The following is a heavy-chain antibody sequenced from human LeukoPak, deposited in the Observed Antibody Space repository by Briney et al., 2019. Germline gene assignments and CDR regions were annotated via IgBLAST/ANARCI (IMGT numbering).Heavy chain of an antibody. D-gene: IGHD2-15*01. CDR1: GYTFTGYY. CDR3: AREDNTLPYFQH. Sequence: ASVKVSCKASGYTFTGYYMHWVRQAPGQGLEWMGWINPNSGGTNYAQKFRGWVTMTRDTSISTAYMELSRLRSDDTAVYYCAREDNTLPYFQHWGQGTLVTVSS. V-gene: IGHV1-2*04. J-gene: IGHJ1*01. CDR2: INPNSGGT.